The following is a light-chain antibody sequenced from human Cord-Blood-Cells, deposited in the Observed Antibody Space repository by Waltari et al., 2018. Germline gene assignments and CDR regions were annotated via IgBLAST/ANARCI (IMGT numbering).Light chain of an antibody. CDR3: SSYTSSSTV. CDR2: DVN. V-gene: IGLV2-14*01. J-gene: IGLJ2*01. CDR1: ISDVGGYNY. Sequence: QSALTQPASVSGSPGQSITTSCPGTISDVGGYNYVSWYQQHPGKAPKLMIYDVNNRPSGVSNRFSGSKSGNTASLTISGLQAEDEADYYCSSYTSSSTVFGGGTKLTVL.